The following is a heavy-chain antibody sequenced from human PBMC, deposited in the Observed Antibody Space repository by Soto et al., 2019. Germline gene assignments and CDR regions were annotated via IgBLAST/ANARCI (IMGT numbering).Heavy chain of an antibody. Sequence: GASVKVSCKASGDTFTSYDINCVRQATGQGLEWMGWMNPNSGNTGYAQKFQGRVTMTRNTSISTAYMELNSLRAEDTAVYYCAKEGDYVWGPTSFGFLDYWGQGTLVTVSS. CDR2: MNPNSGNT. V-gene: IGHV1-8*01. J-gene: IGHJ4*02. CDR3: AKEGDYVWGPTSFGFLDY. CDR1: GDTFTSYD. D-gene: IGHD3-16*01.